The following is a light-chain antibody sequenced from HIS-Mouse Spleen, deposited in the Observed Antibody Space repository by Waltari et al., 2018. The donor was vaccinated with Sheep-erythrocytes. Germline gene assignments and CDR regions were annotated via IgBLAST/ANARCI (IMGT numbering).Light chain of an antibody. CDR2: LGS. CDR1: QSILHSNGYTY. V-gene: IGKV2-28*01. J-gene: IGKJ1*01. Sequence: DIVMTQSPLSLPVTPGEPASISCRPSQSILHSNGYTYLDLYLQKPGQSPQLLIYLGSNRASGVPDRFSGSGSGTDFTLKISRVEAEDVGVYYCMQALQTPWTFGQGTKVEIK. CDR3: MQALQTPWT.